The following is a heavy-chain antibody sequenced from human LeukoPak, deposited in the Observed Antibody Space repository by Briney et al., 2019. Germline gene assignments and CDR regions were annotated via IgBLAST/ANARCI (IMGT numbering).Heavy chain of an antibody. CDR3: AKDLPHYYDSSGVDY. CDR1: GFTFSSYV. Sequence: GGSLRLSCTASGFTFSSYVMSWVRQAPGKGLEWVSTISGNSGSTYYADSVKGRFTISRDNSKNTLFLQMDSLSAEDTAVYYCAKDLPHYYDSSGVDYWGQGTLVTVSS. CDR2: ISGNSGST. V-gene: IGHV3-23*01. J-gene: IGHJ4*02. D-gene: IGHD3-22*01.